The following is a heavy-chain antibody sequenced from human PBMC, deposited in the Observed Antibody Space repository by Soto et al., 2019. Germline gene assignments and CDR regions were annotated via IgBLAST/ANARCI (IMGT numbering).Heavy chain of an antibody. CDR3: AKGKYNWNDGFDY. Sequence: GGSLRLSCAASGFTFDDYAMHWVRQAPGKGLEWVSGISWNSGSIGYADSVKGRFTISRDNAKNSLYLQMNSLRAEDTALYYCAKGKYNWNDGFDYWGQGTLVTVSS. D-gene: IGHD1-1*01. J-gene: IGHJ4*02. CDR2: ISWNSGSI. V-gene: IGHV3-9*01. CDR1: GFTFDDYA.